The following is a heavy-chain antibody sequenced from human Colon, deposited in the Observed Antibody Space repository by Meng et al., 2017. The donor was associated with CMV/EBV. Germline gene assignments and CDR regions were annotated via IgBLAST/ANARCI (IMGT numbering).Heavy chain of an antibody. CDR2: KSFDGSIE. V-gene: IGHV3-30-3*01. CDR3: ARDPQRHNSGYLGSAQYFDY. Sequence: GGSLRLSCEGSGFIFSAYAMHWVRQAPGKGLEWLAVKSFDGSIEYHADSVKGRFTISRDNAKNSLYLQMNSLRAEGTAVYYCARDPQRHNSGYLGSAQYFDYWGQGTLVTVSS. D-gene: IGHD5-12*01. CDR1: GFIFSAYA. J-gene: IGHJ4*02.